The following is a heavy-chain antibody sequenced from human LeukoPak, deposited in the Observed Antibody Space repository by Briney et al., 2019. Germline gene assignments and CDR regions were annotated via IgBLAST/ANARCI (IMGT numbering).Heavy chain of an antibody. CDR2: ISGSGGST. V-gene: IGHV3-23*01. Sequence: GGSLRLSCAASGFTFSSYAMSWVRQAPGKGLEWVSAISGSGGSTYYADSVKGRFTIPRDNSKNTLYLQMNSLRAEDTAVYYCAKDIAHYYDSSGYYDYWGQGTLVTVSS. J-gene: IGHJ4*02. CDR3: AKDIAHYYDSSGYYDY. D-gene: IGHD3-22*01. CDR1: GFTFSSYA.